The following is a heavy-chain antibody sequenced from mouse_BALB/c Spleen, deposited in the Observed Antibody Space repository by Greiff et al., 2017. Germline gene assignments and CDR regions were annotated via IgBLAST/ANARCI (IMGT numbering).Heavy chain of an antibody. CDR2: IYPGNGGT. J-gene: IGHJ3*01. D-gene: IGHD2-4*01. CDR3: ARVQDMITTGAWFAY. Sequence: QVQLKQSGAELVRSGASVKMSCKASGYTFTSYNMHWVKQTPGQGLEWIGYIYPGNGGTNYNQKFKGKATLTADTSSSTAYMQISSLTSEDSAVYFCARVQDMITTGAWFAYWGQGTLVTVSA. CDR1: GYTFTSYN. V-gene: IGHV1-12*01.